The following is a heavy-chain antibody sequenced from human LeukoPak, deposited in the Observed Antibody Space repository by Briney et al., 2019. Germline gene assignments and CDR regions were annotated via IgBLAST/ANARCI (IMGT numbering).Heavy chain of an antibody. CDR2: IRYDGSNK. D-gene: IGHD4-17*01. V-gene: IGHV3-30*02. Sequence: GGSLRLSCAASGFTFSSYGMHWVRQAPGKGLEGVAFIRYDGSNKYYADSVKGRFTISRNNSKNTLYLQMNSLRAEDTAVYYFAKEIGEDDYGDHLYWGQGTLVTVSS. CDR1: GFTFSSYG. J-gene: IGHJ4*02. CDR3: AKEIGEDDYGDHLY.